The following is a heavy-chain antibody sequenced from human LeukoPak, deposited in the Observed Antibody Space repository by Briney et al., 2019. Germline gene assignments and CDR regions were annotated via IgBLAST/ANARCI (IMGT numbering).Heavy chain of an antibody. CDR1: GGSISSYY. Sequence: PSETLSLTCTASGGSISSYYWSWIRQPPGKGLEWIGYIYYSGSTNYNPSLKSRVTISVDTSKNQFSLKLSSVTAADTAVYYCARAPGSSGYLTYFDYWGQGTLVTVSS. D-gene: IGHD3-22*01. CDR3: ARAPGSSGYLTYFDY. CDR2: IYYSGST. J-gene: IGHJ4*02. V-gene: IGHV4-59*01.